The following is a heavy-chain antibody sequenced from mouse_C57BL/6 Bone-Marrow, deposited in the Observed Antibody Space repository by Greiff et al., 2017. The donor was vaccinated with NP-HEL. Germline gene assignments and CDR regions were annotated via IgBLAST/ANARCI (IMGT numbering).Heavy chain of an antibody. CDR2: ISDGGSYT. Sequence: VQLKESGGGLVKPGGSLKLSCAASGFTFSSYAMSWVRQTPEKRLEWVATISDGGSYTYYPDNVKGRFTISRDNAKNNLYLQMSHLKSEDTAMYYCAREDGKTLYYFDYWGQGTTLTVSS. CDR3: AREDGKTLYYFDY. CDR1: GFTFSSYA. V-gene: IGHV5-4*01. J-gene: IGHJ2*01.